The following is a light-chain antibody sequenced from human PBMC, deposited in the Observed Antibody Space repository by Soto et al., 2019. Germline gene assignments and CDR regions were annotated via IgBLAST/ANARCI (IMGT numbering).Light chain of an antibody. V-gene: IGKV1-5*03. CDR3: QQYNSYSRT. Sequence: DIQMTQSPSTLSASVGDRVTITCRASQSISSYLAWYQQQAGKAPKLLIYKASNLESRVPSRFSGSESGTEFTLTISSLQPDEFATYYCQQYNSYSRTFGQGTKVEIK. CDR1: QSISSY. CDR2: KAS. J-gene: IGKJ1*01.